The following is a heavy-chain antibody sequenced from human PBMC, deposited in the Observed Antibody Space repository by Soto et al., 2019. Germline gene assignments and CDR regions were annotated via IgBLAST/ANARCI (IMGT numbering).Heavy chain of an antibody. J-gene: IGHJ4*02. CDR1: GVSISDTSYY. Sequence: QLQLQESGPGLVKPSETLSLTCNVSGVSISDTSYYWGWIRQPPGKGLEWIGTIYFNGNTFYNPSLKNRLTISVDTSKNQFSLRLTSVTAADTAVYYCARQGSYWGQGTLVAVSS. V-gene: IGHV4-39*01. CDR3: ARQGSY. CDR2: IYFNGNT.